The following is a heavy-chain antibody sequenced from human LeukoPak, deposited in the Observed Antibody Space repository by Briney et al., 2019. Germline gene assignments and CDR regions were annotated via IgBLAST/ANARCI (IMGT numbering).Heavy chain of an antibody. D-gene: IGHD3-10*01. V-gene: IGHV3-15*01. CDR1: GFTFSNAW. J-gene: IGHJ4*02. CDR3: AKDVAGVRGVRGGFDY. CDR2: IKSKTDGGTT. Sequence: GGSLRLSCAASGFTFSNAWMSWVRQAPGKGLEWVGRIKSKTDGGTTDYAAPVKGRFTISRDDSKNTLYLQMNSLRAEDTAIYYCAKDVAGVRGVRGGFDYWGQGTLVTVSS.